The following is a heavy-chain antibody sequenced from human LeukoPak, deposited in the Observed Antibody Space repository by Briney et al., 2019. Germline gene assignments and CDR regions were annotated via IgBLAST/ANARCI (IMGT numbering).Heavy chain of an antibody. J-gene: IGHJ5*02. D-gene: IGHD1-26*01. CDR2: FDPEDGET. Sequence: GASVKVSCKVSGYTLTELSMHWVRQAPGKGLEWMGGFDPEDGETIYAQKFQGRVTMTEDTSTDTAYMELSSLRSDDTAVYYCARVNRGPYSVNYYDNWFDPWGQGTLVTVSS. CDR1: GYTLTELS. V-gene: IGHV1-24*01. CDR3: ARVNRGPYSVNYYDNWFDP.